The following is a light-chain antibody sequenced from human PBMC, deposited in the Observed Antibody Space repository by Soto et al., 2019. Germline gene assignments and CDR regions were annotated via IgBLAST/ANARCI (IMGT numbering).Light chain of an antibody. CDR1: SSNIGNNA. V-gene: IGLV1-36*01. Sequence: QSVLTQPPSVSEAPRQRVTISCSGSSSNIGNNAVNWYQQLPGKAPKLLIYYDDLLPSGVSDRFSGSKSGTSASLAISGLQSEDEAEYYCAAWADSLNGLVFGGGTKVTVL. CDR3: AAWADSLNGLV. CDR2: YDD. J-gene: IGLJ2*01.